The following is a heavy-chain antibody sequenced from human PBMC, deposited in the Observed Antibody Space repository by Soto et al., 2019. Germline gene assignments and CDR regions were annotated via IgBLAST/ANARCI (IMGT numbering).Heavy chain of an antibody. V-gene: IGHV1-2*02. Sequence: QVQLVQSGAEVKKPGASVYVSCKASGYTFSDYYVHWVRQAPGQGLEWMGWINPNVGGTNYARKFQGRVTMTRDTSISTVHMKLTRLSPDDTAIYYCARGGREVPRIPYDTWGQGTRVTVSS. CDR2: INPNVGGT. CDR3: ARGGREVPRIPYDT. CDR1: GYTFSDYY. D-gene: IGHD3-16*01. J-gene: IGHJ5*02.